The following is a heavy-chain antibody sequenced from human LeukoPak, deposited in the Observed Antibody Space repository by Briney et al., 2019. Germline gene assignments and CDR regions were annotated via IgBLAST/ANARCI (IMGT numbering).Heavy chain of an antibody. Sequence: SETLSLTCAVSGGSISSSNWWSWVRQPPGKGLEWIGEIYHSGSTNYNPSLKSRVTISVDKSKNQFSLKLSSVTAADTAVYYCARAVLRGTPGAFDIWGQGTMVTVSS. D-gene: IGHD2-15*01. CDR2: IYHSGST. V-gene: IGHV4-4*02. CDR3: ARAVLRGTPGAFDI. CDR1: GGSISSSNW. J-gene: IGHJ3*02.